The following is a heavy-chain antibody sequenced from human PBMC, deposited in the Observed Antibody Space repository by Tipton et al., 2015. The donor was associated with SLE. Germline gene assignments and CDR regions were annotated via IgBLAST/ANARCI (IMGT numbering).Heavy chain of an antibody. CDR3: ARGLVYSSSSYYYYYYMDV. D-gene: IGHD6-6*01. CDR1: GGSITNDNHY. J-gene: IGHJ6*03. CDR2: IYASGST. Sequence: TLSLTCTVSGGSITNDNHYWSWIRQPAGKGLEWIGRIYASGSTNYNPSLKSRLTISVDTSKNQFSLKLSSVTAADTAVYYCARGLVYSSSSYYYYYYMDVWGKGTTVTVSS. V-gene: IGHV4-61*02.